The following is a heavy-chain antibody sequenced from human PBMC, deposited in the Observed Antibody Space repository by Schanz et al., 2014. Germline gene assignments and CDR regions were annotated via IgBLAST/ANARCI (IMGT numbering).Heavy chain of an antibody. CDR2: IIPIHGIV. CDR3: ATLDYADSVS. CDR1: GGTFSTYP. J-gene: IGHJ5*02. Sequence: QVQLVQSEAEVKKPGSSVKVSCKASGGTFSTYPINWLRQAPGQGLEWMGRIIPIHGIVNYAQRFQDRVRITADKSTTTAYMELNSLNSDDTAVYYCATLDYADSVSWGQGTLVTVSS. D-gene: IGHD4-17*01. V-gene: IGHV1-69*02.